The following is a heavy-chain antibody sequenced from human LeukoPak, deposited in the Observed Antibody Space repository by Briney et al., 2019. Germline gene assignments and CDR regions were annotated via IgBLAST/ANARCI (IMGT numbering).Heavy chain of an antibody. CDR2: IYHSGST. V-gene: IGHV4-30-2*01. CDR3: ARDPRGVPAAPGY. D-gene: IGHD2-2*01. Sequence: SQTLSLTCTVSGGSISSGGYYWSWIRQPPGKGLEWIGYIYHSGSTYYNPSLKSRVTISVDRSKNQFSLKLSSVTAADTAVYYCARDPRGVPAAPGYWGQGTLVTVSS. J-gene: IGHJ4*02. CDR1: GGSISSGGYY.